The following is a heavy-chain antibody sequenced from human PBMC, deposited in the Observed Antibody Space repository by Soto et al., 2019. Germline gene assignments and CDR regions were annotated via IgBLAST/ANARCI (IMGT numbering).Heavy chain of an antibody. CDR1: GGSISSGGYY. CDR2: ICYSGST. Sequence: QVQLQESGPGLVKPSQTLSLTCTVSGGSISSGGYYWSWIRQHPGKGLEWIGYICYSGSTYYNPSLKCRVTISVDPSKNQFSLKLSSVTAADTAVYYCARDMDYYDSSGYSSRGAFDIWGQGTMVTGSS. V-gene: IGHV4-31*03. CDR3: ARDMDYYDSSGYSSRGAFDI. J-gene: IGHJ3*02. D-gene: IGHD3-22*01.